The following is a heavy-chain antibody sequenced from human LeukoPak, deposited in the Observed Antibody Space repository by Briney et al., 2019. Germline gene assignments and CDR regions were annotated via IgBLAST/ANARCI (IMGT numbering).Heavy chain of an antibody. J-gene: IGHJ4*02. CDR3: AREAGTQSEGD. V-gene: IGHV3-30-3*01. CDR2: ISYDGSNK. Sequence: PGGSLRLSCAASGFTFSSYAMHWVRLAPGKGLEWVAVISYDGSNKYYADSVKGRFTISRDNSKNTLYLQMNSLRAEDTAVYYCAREAGTQSEGDWGQGTLVTVSS. D-gene: IGHD1-1*01. CDR1: GFTFSSYA.